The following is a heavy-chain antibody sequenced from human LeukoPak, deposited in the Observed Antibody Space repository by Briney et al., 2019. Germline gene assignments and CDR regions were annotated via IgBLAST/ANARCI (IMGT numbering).Heavy chain of an antibody. CDR1: GGSISSYY. J-gene: IGHJ4*02. D-gene: IGHD3-22*01. CDR3: ARDDSSGYYQFDY. V-gene: IGHV4-59*01. Sequence: KPSETLSLTCTVSGGSISSYYWSWIRQPPGKGLEWIGYIYYSGSTNYNPSLKSRVTISVDTSKNQFSLKVSSVTAADTAVYYCARDDSSGYYQFDYWGQGTLVTVSS. CDR2: IYYSGST.